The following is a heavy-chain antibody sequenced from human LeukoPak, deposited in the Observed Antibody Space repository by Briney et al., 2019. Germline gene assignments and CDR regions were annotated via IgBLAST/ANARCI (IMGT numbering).Heavy chain of an antibody. D-gene: IGHD5-12*01. CDR3: ARDEYGGYTLDY. J-gene: IGHJ4*02. V-gene: IGHV3-30-3*01. Sequence: PGGSLRLSCAASGFAFSSYAMHWVRQAPGKGLEWVAVISYDGSNKYYADSVKGRFTISRDNSKNTLYLQMNSLRAEDTAVYYCARDEYGGYTLDYWGQGTLVTVSS. CDR1: GFAFSSYA. CDR2: ISYDGSNK.